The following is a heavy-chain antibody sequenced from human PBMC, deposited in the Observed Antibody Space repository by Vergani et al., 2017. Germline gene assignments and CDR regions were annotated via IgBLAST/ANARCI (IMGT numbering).Heavy chain of an antibody. V-gene: IGHV4-30-4*08. Sequence: QVQLQESGPGLVKPSQTLSLTCTVSGGSISSGYYYWSWIRQPRGKGLEVIGYIYYSGSTYYNPSLKSRVTISVDTSKNQFSLKLSPVTAADTAVYYCARERGGVIRGVGGLWDYWGQGTLVTVSS. CDR2: IYYSGST. CDR1: GGSISSGYYY. J-gene: IGHJ4*01. D-gene: IGHD3-10*01. CDR3: ARERGGVIRGVGGLWDY.